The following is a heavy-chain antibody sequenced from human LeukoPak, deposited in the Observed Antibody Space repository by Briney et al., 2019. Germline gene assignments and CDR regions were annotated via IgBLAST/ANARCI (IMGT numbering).Heavy chain of an antibody. CDR2: IYYSGST. CDR1: GGSISSYY. V-gene: IGHV4-59*01. CDR3: ARVIENGVDH. Sequence: SETLSLTCTVSGGSISSYYWSWIRQPPGKGLEWIGYIYYSGSTNYNPSLKSRVTISVDTSKNQFSLKLGSVTAADTAVYYCARVIENGVDHWGQGTLVTVSS. D-gene: IGHD2-8*01. J-gene: IGHJ5*02.